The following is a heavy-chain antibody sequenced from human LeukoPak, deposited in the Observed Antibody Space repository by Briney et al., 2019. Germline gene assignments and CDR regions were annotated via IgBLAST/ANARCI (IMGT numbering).Heavy chain of an antibody. Sequence: PSETLSLTCTVSGGSISSNSYYWGWIRQPPGKGLEWIGSIYYSGSPYYNPSLKSRVTVSVDTSKNQFSLKVISVTAADTAVYYCARWRTARTGFDYWGQGTLVTVSS. J-gene: IGHJ4*02. CDR3: ARWRTARTGFDY. V-gene: IGHV4-39*01. D-gene: IGHD3/OR15-3a*01. CDR2: IYYSGSP. CDR1: GGSISSNSYY.